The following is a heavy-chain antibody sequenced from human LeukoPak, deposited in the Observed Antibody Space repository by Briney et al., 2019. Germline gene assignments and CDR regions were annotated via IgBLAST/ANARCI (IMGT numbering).Heavy chain of an antibody. D-gene: IGHD1-1*01. CDR1: GDSIPSSY. J-gene: IGHJ4*02. Sequence: MTSETLSLTCTVSGDSIPSSYWSWVRQPPGKGLEWIGYIYYSGSTNYNPSLKSRVTISVDTSKNQFYLKLSSMTAADTAVYYCAREGAVERRGGPYDYWGQGTLVTVSS. CDR2: IYYSGST. CDR3: AREGAVERRGGPYDY. V-gene: IGHV4-59*01.